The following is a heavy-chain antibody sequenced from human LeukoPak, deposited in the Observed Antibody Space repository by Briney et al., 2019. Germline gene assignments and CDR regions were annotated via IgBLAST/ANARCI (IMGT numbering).Heavy chain of an antibody. CDR2: ISAYNGNT. J-gene: IGHJ4*02. D-gene: IGHD3-10*01. CDR3: ARVSGHHYYGSGSYYPYDY. V-gene: IGHV1-18*01. CDR1: GYTFTSYG. Sequence: ASLKVSCKASGYTFTSYGISWVRQAPGQGLEWMGWISAYNGNTNYAQKLQGRVTMTTDTSTSTAYMELRSLRSDDTAVYYCARVSGHHYYGSGSYYPYDYWGQGTLVTVSS.